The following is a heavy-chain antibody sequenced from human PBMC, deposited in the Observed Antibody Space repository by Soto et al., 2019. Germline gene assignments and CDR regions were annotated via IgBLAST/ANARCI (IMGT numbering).Heavy chain of an antibody. J-gene: IGHJ6*02. CDR3: ARKYLPYYGSGSPDGMYV. CDR1: GGSFSGYY. V-gene: IGHV4-34*01. CDR2: VNHSGST. Sequence: QVQLQQWGAGLLKPSETLSLTCGVYGGSFSGYYWSWLRPPPGKGLEWIGEVNHSGSTNYNPSLKRRVTISVDKYKNQFSLKLSPVTAADTALYYCARKYLPYYGSGSPDGMYVWGQGTTVTVSS. D-gene: IGHD3-10*01.